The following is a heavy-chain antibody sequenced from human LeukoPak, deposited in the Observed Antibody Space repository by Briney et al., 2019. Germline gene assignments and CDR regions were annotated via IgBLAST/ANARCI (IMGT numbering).Heavy chain of an antibody. Sequence: GGSLRLSCAASGFTFSIYVLTWVRQAPGKGLEWVSTITDSGTTYYADSVEGRFTISRDNSKDTLYLHMNSLRAEDTAIYYCAKDVLLLWFGDDAFDIWGQGTMVTVSS. J-gene: IGHJ3*02. CDR2: ITDSGTT. D-gene: IGHD3-10*01. CDR1: GFTFSIYV. V-gene: IGHV3-23*01. CDR3: AKDVLLLWFGDDAFDI.